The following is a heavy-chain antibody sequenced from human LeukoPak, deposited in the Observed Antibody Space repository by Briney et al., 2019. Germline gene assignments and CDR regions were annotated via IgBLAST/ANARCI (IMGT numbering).Heavy chain of an antibody. CDR3: ARGPTGTYWDWFDR. V-gene: IGHV3-7*01. Sequence: GGALRLSCAVSGVTFSDHWMTWVRQAPGKGLEWVAHIKQDGSEKDFVDSVKGRFTVTTDNGKNSVYLEMNSLRVEDTAVYYCARGPTGTYWDWFDRWGQGTPVTVSS. CDR2: IKQDGSEK. D-gene: IGHD2-8*02. CDR1: GVTFSDHW. J-gene: IGHJ5*02.